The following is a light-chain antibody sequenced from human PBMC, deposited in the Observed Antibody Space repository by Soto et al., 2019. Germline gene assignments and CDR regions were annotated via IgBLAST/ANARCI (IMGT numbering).Light chain of an antibody. V-gene: IGKV1-12*01. J-gene: IGKJ4*01. CDR2: RAS. CDR3: QPTTTFPLT. CDR1: QGITSL. Sequence: DIQMTQSPSSVSASVGDRVTITCRASQGITSLLAWYQQKPGKYHKLLIYRASNLQSWVPSRFSGSGAGTDFSLTLSGQQPAYFATYYRQPTTTFPLTFGGGTTVEIK.